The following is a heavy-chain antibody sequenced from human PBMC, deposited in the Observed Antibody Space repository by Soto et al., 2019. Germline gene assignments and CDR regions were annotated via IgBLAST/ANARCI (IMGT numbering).Heavy chain of an antibody. CDR2: IKEDGSEK. Sequence: EVQLVGSGGDLVQPGGSLRLSCAASGFTFNTYWMSWVRQAPGKGLQWVANIKEDGSEKYYVDSVKGRFTISRDNAKNLLYLQMNSLGAGDTAMYYCARFTRRSSGDYWGQGTLVTVSS. V-gene: IGHV3-7*01. CDR1: GFTFNTYW. D-gene: IGHD6-25*01. CDR3: ARFTRRSSGDY. J-gene: IGHJ4*02.